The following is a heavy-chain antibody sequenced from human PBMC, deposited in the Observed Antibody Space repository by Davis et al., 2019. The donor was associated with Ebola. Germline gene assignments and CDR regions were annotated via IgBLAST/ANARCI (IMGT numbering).Heavy chain of an antibody. CDR1: GYTFKNYA. D-gene: IGHD5-12*01. CDR3: TTPGGQDSGYDVFDI. V-gene: IGHV1-18*01. CDR2: ISVYNGNT. Sequence: ASVKVSCKASGYTFKNYAITWVRQAPGQGLEWMGWISVYNGNTNYAQKLQGRVTMTTDTSTTTVYMDLSSLRSEDTALYYCTTPGGQDSGYDVFDIWGQGTMVTVSS. J-gene: IGHJ3*02.